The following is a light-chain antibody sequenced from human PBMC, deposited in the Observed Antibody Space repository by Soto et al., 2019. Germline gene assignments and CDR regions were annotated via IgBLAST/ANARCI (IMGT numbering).Light chain of an antibody. V-gene: IGLV1-40*01. J-gene: IGLJ1*01. CDR3: QSYDSSRSGHV. Sequence: QSVLTQPPSVSEAPGQRVTISCTGSSSNIGAGYEAHWYQQVPGTAPKLLIYENNNRPSGVPDRFSGSKSGTSASLAITGLQAEDEAEYYCQSYDSSRSGHVFGTGTKLTVL. CDR1: SSNIGAGYE. CDR2: ENN.